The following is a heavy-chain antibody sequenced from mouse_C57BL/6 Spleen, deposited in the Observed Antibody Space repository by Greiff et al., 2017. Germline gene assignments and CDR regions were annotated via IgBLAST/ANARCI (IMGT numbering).Heavy chain of an antibody. CDR3: ARRGGLYYGSSPAWFAY. D-gene: IGHD1-1*01. CDR1: GYTFTTYP. V-gene: IGHV1-47*01. J-gene: IGHJ3*01. CDR2: FHPYNDDT. Sequence: QVQLQQSGAELVKPGASVKMSCKASGYTFTTYPIEWMKQNHGQSLEWIGNFHPYNDDTKYNEKFKGKATLTVEKSSSTVYLELSRLTSDDSAVYYCARRGGLYYGSSPAWFAYWGQGTLVTVSA.